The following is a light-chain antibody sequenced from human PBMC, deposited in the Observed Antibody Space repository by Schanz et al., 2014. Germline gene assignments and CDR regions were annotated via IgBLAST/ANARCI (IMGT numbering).Light chain of an antibody. CDR1: QSVSSSS. Sequence: EIVLTQSPGTLSLSPGERATLSCRASQSVSSSSLAWYQQKPGQAPRLLIYGASSRATGIPDRFSGSGSGTDFTLTVSRLEPEDFAVYYCQQRSNLITFGQGTRLEIK. V-gene: IGKV3D-20*02. CDR3: QQRSNLIT. CDR2: GAS. J-gene: IGKJ5*01.